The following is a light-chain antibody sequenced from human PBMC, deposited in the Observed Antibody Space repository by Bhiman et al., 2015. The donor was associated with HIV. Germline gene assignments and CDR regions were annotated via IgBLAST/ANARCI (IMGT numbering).Light chain of an antibody. J-gene: IGLJ1*01. CDR2: SNN. CDR1: SSNIGSNT. CDR3: ATWDDSLNGQV. V-gene: IGLV1-44*01. Sequence: QSVLTQPPSASGTPGQRVTISCSGSSSNIGSNTVNWYQQLPGTAPKLLIYSNNQRPSGVPDRFSGSKSGTSASLAISGLQVEDEADYYCATWDDSLNGQVFGTGTKVTVL.